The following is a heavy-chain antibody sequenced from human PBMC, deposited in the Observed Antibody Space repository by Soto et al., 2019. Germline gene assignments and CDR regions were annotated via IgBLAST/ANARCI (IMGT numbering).Heavy chain of an antibody. J-gene: IGHJ4*02. Sequence: QVQLVESGGGVVQPGRSLRLSCAASGFTFSSYGMHWVRQAPGKGLEWVAVISYDGSNKYYADSLKGRFTISRDNSKNTLYLQMNSLRAEDTAVYYCAKGDCSSTSCYGKTTDYWGQGTLVTVSS. V-gene: IGHV3-30*18. CDR1: GFTFSSYG. CDR3: AKGDCSSTSCYGKTTDY. D-gene: IGHD2-2*01. CDR2: ISYDGSNK.